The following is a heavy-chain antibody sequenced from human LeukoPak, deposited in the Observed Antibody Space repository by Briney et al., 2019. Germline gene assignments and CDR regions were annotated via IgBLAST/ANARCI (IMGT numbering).Heavy chain of an antibody. CDR2: IYSGGST. D-gene: IGHD3-10*01. CDR3: ARGVTVVRGVINYFDY. Sequence: GGSLRLSCAASGFTVSSNYMSWVRQAPGKGLEWVSVIYSGGSTYYADSVKGRFTISRDNSKNTLYLQMNSLRAEDTAVYYCARGVTVVRGVINYFDYWGQGTLVTVSS. CDR1: GFTVSSNY. V-gene: IGHV3-66*02. J-gene: IGHJ4*02.